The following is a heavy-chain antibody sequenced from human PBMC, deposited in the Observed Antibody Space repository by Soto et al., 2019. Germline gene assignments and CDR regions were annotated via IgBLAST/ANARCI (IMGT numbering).Heavy chain of an antibody. J-gene: IGHJ4*02. CDR3: ARGRTDYGDYEDFDY. CDR1: GGSFSGYY. D-gene: IGHD4-17*01. CDR2: INHSGST. Sequence: KTSETLSLTCAVYGGSFSGYYWSWIRQPPGKGLEWIGEINHSGSTNYNPSLKSRVTISVDTSKNQFSLKLSSVTAADTAVYYCARGRTDYGDYEDFDYWGQGTLVTVSS. V-gene: IGHV4-34*01.